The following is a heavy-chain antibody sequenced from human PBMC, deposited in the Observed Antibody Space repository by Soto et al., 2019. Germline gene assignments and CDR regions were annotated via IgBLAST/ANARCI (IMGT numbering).Heavy chain of an antibody. J-gene: IGHJ6*02. Sequence: QVQLVQSGAEVKKPGASVTVSCKASGYTFTNYGFSWVRQAPGQGLEWMGWISGYNGNTKYAEKFQNRITRTTDTSTNTAHMELRSLRSDDAAVYYGAREGQAPYYYYGMDVWGQGTAVTVSS. CDR1: GYTFTNYG. CDR2: ISGYNGNT. CDR3: AREGQAPYYYYGMDV. V-gene: IGHV1-18*01.